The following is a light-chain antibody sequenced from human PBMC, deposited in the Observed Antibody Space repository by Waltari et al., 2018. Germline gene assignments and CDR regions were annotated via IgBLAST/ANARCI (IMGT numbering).Light chain of an antibody. V-gene: IGKV1-39*01. CDR3: QQTYTAPYT. J-gene: IGKJ2*01. CDR2: AAS. Sequence: DIQMTQSPSSLSASVGDRVTITCRASQPINTYLNWYQQKPGKAPKLLMYAASTLQSRVPARFSGSESGTDFTLIISGLQPEDFATYFCQQTYTAPYTFGQGTRLEI. CDR1: QPINTY.